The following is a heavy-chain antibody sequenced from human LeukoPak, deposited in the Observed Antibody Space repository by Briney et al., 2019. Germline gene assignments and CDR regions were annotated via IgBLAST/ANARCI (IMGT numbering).Heavy chain of an antibody. CDR2: ISYSGST. Sequence: SETLSLTCTDSAGSISNYYWSWIRQPPGKGLEWIGYISYSGSTNYNPSLKSRVTISVDTSKNQFSLKLSSVTAADAAVYYCARDRGGATPDYWGQGTLVTVSS. CDR1: AGSISNYY. V-gene: IGHV4-59*12. J-gene: IGHJ4*02. D-gene: IGHD1-26*01. CDR3: ARDRGGATPDY.